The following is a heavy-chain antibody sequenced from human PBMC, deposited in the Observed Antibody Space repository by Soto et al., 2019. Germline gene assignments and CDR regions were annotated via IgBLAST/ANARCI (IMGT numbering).Heavy chain of an antibody. Sequence: QVQLQESGPGLVKPAETLSLTCTVSGASISSYSWGWIRQPPGKGLEWIGYIYDSGSTDYNPSLRSRVTISVYTSKNHFSLKLRSVIAADTAVYYCARRRPNSSGAEYYFDYWGQGTLVTVSS. CDR1: GASISSYS. V-gene: IGHV4-59*01. CDR3: ARRRPNSSGAEYYFDY. CDR2: IYDSGST. J-gene: IGHJ4*02. D-gene: IGHD6-19*01.